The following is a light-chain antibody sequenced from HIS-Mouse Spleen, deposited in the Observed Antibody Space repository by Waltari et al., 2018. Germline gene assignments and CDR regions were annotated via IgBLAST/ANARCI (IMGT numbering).Light chain of an antibody. J-gene: IGLJ2*01. V-gene: IGLV2-23*01. CDR3: CSYAGSSTL. CDR1: SRHVGPYYL. Sequence: QSALTQPASVSGSPGQSITISCTGTSRHVGPYYLVSWYQQHPGKAPKLMIYEGSKRPSGVSNRFSGSKSGNTASLTISGLQAEDEADYYCCSYAGSSTLFGGGTKLTVL. CDR2: EGS.